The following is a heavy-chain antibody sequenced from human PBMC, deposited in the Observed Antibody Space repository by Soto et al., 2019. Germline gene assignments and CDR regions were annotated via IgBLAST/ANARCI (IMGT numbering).Heavy chain of an antibody. CDR2: ISAYNGNT. CDR1: GYTFTSYG. Sequence: QVQLVQSGAEVKKPGASVKVSCKASGYTFTSYGISWVRQAPGQGLEWMGWISAYNGNTNYAQKLQGRVTMTTDTATSTAYMELRSLRSDDTAVYYCARDRDGYNLGLPLDYWGQGTLVTVSS. J-gene: IGHJ4*02. D-gene: IGHD5-12*01. CDR3: ARDRDGYNLGLPLDY. V-gene: IGHV1-18*01.